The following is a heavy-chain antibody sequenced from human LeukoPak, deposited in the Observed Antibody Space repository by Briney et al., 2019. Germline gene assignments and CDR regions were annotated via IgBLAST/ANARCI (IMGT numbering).Heavy chain of an antibody. CDR2: IYYSGST. CDR3: ARAARQQLVAADYGMDV. Sequence: SETLSLTCTVSGGSISSSSYYWGWIRQPPGKGLEWIGSIYYSGSTYYNPSLKSRVTISVDTSKNQFSLKLSSVTAADTAVYYCARAARQQLVAADYGMDVWGQGTTVTVSS. J-gene: IGHJ6*02. D-gene: IGHD6-13*01. CDR1: GGSISSSSYY. V-gene: IGHV4-39*07.